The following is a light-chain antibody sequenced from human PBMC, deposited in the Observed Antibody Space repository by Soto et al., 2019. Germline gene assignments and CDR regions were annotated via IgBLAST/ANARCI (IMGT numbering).Light chain of an antibody. V-gene: IGLV2-14*01. Sequence: QSALTQPASVSGSSGQSITISCTGSSSDVGGYNFVSWYQHHPGKAPKLMIYEVSNRPSGVSNRFSGSKSGNTASLIISGLQAEDEADYYCSSYTSSTTLPSVFGTGTKLTVL. CDR2: EVS. CDR3: SSYTSSTTLPSV. CDR1: SSDVGGYNF. J-gene: IGLJ1*01.